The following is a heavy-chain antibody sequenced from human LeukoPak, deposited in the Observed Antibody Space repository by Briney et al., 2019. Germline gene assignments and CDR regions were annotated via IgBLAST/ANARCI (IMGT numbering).Heavy chain of an antibody. D-gene: IGHD3-16*02. CDR2: IYHSGST. CDR1: GGPISSSNW. Sequence: PSETLSLTCAVSGGPISSSNWWSWVRQPPGKGLEWIGEIYHSGSTNYNPSLKSRVTISVDKSKNQFSLKLSSVTAADTAVYYCARHARYDYVWGSYRASWFDPWGQGTLVTVSS. V-gene: IGHV4-4*02. J-gene: IGHJ5*02. CDR3: ARHARYDYVWGSYRASWFDP.